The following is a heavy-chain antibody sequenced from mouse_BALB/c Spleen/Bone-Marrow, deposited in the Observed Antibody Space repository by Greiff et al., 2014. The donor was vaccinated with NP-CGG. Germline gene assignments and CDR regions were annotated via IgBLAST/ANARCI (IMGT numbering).Heavy chain of an antibody. CDR2: INPDSSTI. D-gene: IGHD1-1*01. J-gene: IGHJ1*01. CDR3: ARLNYYGNLVV. CDR1: GFDFSRYW. Sequence: EVKLMESGGGLVQPGGSLKLSCAASGFDFSRYWMSWVRQAPGKGLEWIGEINPDSSTINYTPSLKDKFIISRDNAKNTLYLQMSKVRSEDTALYYCARLNYYGNLVVWSAGTTVTVSS. V-gene: IGHV4-1*02.